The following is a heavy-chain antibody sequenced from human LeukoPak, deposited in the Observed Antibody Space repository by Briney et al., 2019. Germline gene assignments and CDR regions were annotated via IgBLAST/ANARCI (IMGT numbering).Heavy chain of an antibody. D-gene: IGHD3-9*01. CDR3: TREGYDILTGYFSDY. CDR2: IRSKAYGGTT. CDR1: GFTFGDYA. Sequence: GGSLRLSCTASGFTFGDYAMSWVRQAPGKGLEWVGFIRSKAYGGTTEYAASVKGRLTISRDDSKSIAYLQMNSLKTEDTAVYYCTREGYDILTGYFSDYWGQGTLVTVSS. V-gene: IGHV3-49*04. J-gene: IGHJ4*02.